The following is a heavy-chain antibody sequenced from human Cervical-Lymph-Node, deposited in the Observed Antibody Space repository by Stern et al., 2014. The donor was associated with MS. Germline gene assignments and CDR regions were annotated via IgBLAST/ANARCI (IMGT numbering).Heavy chain of an antibody. V-gene: IGHV3-30-3*01. Sequence: VQLVESGGGVVQPGASLRLSCEASGFSFSLNIMHWVRQAPGKGLEWVAGMSYDGFSRYYVASVRGRFTISRDDSKNTLYLQLSSLRPEDTAVYYCAREGGSSGRAPSFDFWGQGTVVTVSS. CDR1: GFSFSLNI. CDR3: AREGGSSGRAPSFDF. D-gene: IGHD5-12*01. J-gene: IGHJ4*02. CDR2: MSYDGFSR.